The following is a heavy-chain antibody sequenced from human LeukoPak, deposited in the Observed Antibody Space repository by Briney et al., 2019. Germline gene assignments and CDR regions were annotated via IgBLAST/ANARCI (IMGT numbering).Heavy chain of an antibody. CDR2: IRPDGGEK. CDR3: ANDYPLAAAVDYFCMDV. Sequence: GSLRLSCAASGFTFSNSWMSWVRQDPRKGLEWVANIRPDGGEKYYVDSVKGRLTISRDNAKNSLYLQMNSLRAEDTALYYCANDYPLAAAVDYFCMDVWGKGTTVTVSS. J-gene: IGHJ6*03. V-gene: IGHV3-7*03. D-gene: IGHD6-13*01. CDR1: GFTFSNSW.